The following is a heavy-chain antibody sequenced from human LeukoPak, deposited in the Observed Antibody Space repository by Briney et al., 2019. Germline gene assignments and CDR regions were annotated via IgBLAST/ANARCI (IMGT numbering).Heavy chain of an antibody. D-gene: IGHD6-13*01. J-gene: IGHJ6*03. CDR2: IYTSGST. Sequence: SETLSLTCAVSGGSISSSNWWSWVRQPPGKGLEWIGRIYTSGSTNYNPSLKSRVTMSVDTSKNQFSLKLSSVTAADTAVYYCARGGGYSSSWPYYYYYMDVWGKGTTVTISS. V-gene: IGHV4-4*02. CDR1: GGSISSSNW. CDR3: ARGGGYSSSWPYYYYYMDV.